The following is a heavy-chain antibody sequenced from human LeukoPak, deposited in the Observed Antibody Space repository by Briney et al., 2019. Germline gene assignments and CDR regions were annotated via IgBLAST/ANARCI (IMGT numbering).Heavy chain of an antibody. CDR2: ISSSGSTI. CDR3: Y. Sequence: GGSLRLSCAASGFTFSDYYMSWIRQAPGKGLEWVSYISSSGSTIYYADSVKGRFTISRDNDTAVYYCARASYSSSWYGAGFDYWGQGTLVTVSS. CDR1: GFTFSDYY. J-gene: IGHJ4*02. V-gene: IGHV3-11*01. D-gene: IGHD6-13*01.